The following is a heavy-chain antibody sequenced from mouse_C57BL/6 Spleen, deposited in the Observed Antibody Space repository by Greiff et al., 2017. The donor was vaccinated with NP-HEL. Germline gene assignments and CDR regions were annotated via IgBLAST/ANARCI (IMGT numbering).Heavy chain of an antibody. Sequence: EVMLVESGGDLVKPGGSLKLSCAASGFTFSSYGMSWVRQTPDKRLEWVATISSGGSYTYYPDSVKGRFTMTRDNAKNTRYLQLSSLKSEDTAMYYCARRPAVVSHLDDWGKGTTLTVSS. J-gene: IGHJ2*01. CDR3: ARRPAVVSHLDD. D-gene: IGHD1-1*01. CDR2: ISSGGSYT. CDR1: GFTFSSYG. V-gene: IGHV5-6*01.